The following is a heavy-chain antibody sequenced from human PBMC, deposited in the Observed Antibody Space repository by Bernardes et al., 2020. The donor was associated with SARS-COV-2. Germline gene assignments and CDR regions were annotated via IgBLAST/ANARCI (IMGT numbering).Heavy chain of an antibody. V-gene: IGHV1-2*02. CDR2: INPNSGCT. J-gene: IGHJ3*02. Sequence: ASVKVSCKASGYTFTGYYMHWVRQAPGQGLEWMGWINPNSGCTNYAQKFQGRVTMTRDTSISTAYMELSRLRSDDTAVYYCARDPLIVADDAFDIWGQGTMVTVSS. CDR3: ARDPLIVADDAFDI. CDR1: GYTFTGYY. D-gene: IGHD3-22*01.